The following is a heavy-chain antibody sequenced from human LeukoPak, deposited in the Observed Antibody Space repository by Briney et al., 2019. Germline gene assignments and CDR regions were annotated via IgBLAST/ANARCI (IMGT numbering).Heavy chain of an antibody. CDR2: IRSKAYGGTT. Sequence: QTGGSLRLSCTASGFTFGDYAMSWVRQAPGKGLEWVGFIRSKAYGGTTEYAASVKGRFTISRDDPKSIAYLQMNSLKTEDTAVYYCTTGTAPTPSGLGYCSGGSCYSFDYWGQETLVTVSS. J-gene: IGHJ4*02. CDR1: GFTFGDYA. CDR3: TTGTAPTPSGLGYCSGGSCYSFDY. D-gene: IGHD2-15*01. V-gene: IGHV3-49*04.